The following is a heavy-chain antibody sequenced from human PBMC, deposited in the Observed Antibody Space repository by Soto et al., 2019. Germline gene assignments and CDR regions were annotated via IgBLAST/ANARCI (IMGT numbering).Heavy chain of an antibody. Sequence: QVQLQESGPGLVKPSGTLSLTCAVSGGSISSSNWWSWVRQPPGKGLEWIGEIYHSGSTNYNPSLKSRVTVSLDKSTNQFSLKLSSVSAADTAVYYCARGGYSFGNIDYWGQGTLVTVSS. D-gene: IGHD5-18*01. V-gene: IGHV4-4*02. J-gene: IGHJ4*02. CDR3: ARGGYSFGNIDY. CDR2: IYHSGST. CDR1: GGSISSSNW.